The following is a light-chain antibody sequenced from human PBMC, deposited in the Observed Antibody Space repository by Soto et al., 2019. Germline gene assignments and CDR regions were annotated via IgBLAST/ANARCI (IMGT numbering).Light chain of an antibody. CDR3: QQRTTRPPWT. J-gene: IGKJ1*01. Sequence: SVLNQPPCTLFLKQGERATLCYRASQSVSSYLAWYQQKPGQAPRLLIYDASNRATAIPARFSGSGSGTEFTLTISSLDPEGCAVYYCQQRTTRPPWTIAQGTKVDNK. V-gene: IGKV3-11*01. CDR2: DAS. CDR1: QSVSSY.